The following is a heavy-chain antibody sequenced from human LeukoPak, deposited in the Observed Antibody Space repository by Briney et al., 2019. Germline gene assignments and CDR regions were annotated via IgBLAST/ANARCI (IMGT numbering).Heavy chain of an antibody. CDR3: ARDQGTRIVVVPAYDYYYGMDV. V-gene: IGHV3-7*03. CDR1: GFPFSSYW. Sequence: GSLSLSFAASGFPFSSYWMSWVRPAPGKGLEWVANIKQDGSEKYYVDSVKGRFTISRDNAKNSLYLQMNSLRAEDTAVYYCARDQGTRIVVVPAYDYYYGMDVWGKGTTVTVSS. J-gene: IGHJ6*04. D-gene: IGHD2-2*01. CDR2: IKQDGSEK.